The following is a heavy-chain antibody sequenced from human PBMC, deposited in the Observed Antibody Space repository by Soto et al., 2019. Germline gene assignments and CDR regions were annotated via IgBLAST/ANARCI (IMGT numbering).Heavy chain of an antibody. CDR3: AKTESFNGYYNAFDS. V-gene: IGHV3-23*01. CDR1: GFSFAGYA. Sequence: GGSLRLSCAASGFSFAGYAVAWVRQAPGKGLEWVSTVSGGGGSTYYADSVKGRFTISRDNSGNTVYLQMNSLNAGDTALYYCAKTESFNGYYNAFDSWGQETRVTVSS. CDR2: VSGGGGST. D-gene: IGHD3-9*01. J-gene: IGHJ4*02.